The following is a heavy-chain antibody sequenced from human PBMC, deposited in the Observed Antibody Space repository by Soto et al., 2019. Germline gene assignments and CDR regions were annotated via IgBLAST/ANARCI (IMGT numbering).Heavy chain of an antibody. CDR3: ARDRVVQAAIEYYYYYYGMDV. Sequence: GGSLRLSCAASGFTFSSYAMHWVRQAPGKGLEWVAVISYDGSNKYYADSVKGRFTISRDNSKNTLYLQMNSLRAEDTAVYYCARDRVVQAAIEYYYYYYGMDVWGQGTTVTVSS. J-gene: IGHJ6*02. CDR1: GFTFSSYA. CDR2: ISYDGSNK. D-gene: IGHD2-2*02. V-gene: IGHV3-30-3*01.